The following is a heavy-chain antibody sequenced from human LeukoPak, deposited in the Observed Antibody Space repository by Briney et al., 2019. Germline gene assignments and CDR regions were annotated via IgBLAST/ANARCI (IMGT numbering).Heavy chain of an antibody. D-gene: IGHD2-15*01. Sequence: GGSLRLPCAASGFTFSSYSINWVRQAPGKGLEWVSSISSSSRYIYYADSVKGRFTISRDNAKNSLYLQMNSLRAEDTAVYYCARRLVAALDGMDVWGQGTTVTVSS. CDR1: GFTFSSYS. V-gene: IGHV3-21*01. J-gene: IGHJ6*02. CDR2: ISSSSRYI. CDR3: ARRLVAALDGMDV.